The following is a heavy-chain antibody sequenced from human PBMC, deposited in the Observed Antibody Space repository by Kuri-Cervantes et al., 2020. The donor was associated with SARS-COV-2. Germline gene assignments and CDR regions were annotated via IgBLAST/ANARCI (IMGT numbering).Heavy chain of an antibody. CDR1: GFTFSGYS. Sequence: GESLKISCAASGFTFSGYSMNWIRQAPGKGLEWVASIDSSSYYIYHADSVKGRLTISRDNAMTSLYLQMNSLKLEDTAVYYCAREEGGELGEAFDYWGQGALVTVSS. CDR3: AREEGGELGEAFDY. CDR2: IDSSSYYI. J-gene: IGHJ4*02. D-gene: IGHD7-27*01. V-gene: IGHV3-21*01.